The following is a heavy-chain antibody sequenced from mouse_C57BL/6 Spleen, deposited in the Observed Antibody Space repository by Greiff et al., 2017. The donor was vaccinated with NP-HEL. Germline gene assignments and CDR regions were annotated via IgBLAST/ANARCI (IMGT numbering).Heavy chain of an antibody. V-gene: IGHV1-15*01. Sequence: VQLQQSGAELVRPGASVTLSCKASGYTFTDYEMHWVKQTPVHGLEWIGAIDPETGGTAYNQKFKCKAILTADKSSSTAYMELRSLTYEDSAVYYCTRKGTGAFAYWGQGTLVTVSA. D-gene: IGHD4-1*01. CDR2: IDPETGGT. CDR1: GYTFTDYE. J-gene: IGHJ3*01. CDR3: TRKGTGAFAY.